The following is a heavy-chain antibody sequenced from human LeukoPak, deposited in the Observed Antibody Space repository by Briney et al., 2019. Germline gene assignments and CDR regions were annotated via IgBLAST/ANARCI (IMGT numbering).Heavy chain of an antibody. CDR3: ARTKWGRDSSGYFPVNFDY. Sequence: ETLSLTCAVYGGSFSGYYWSWIRQPPGKGLEWIGEINHSGSTNYNPSLKSRVTISVDTSKNQFSLKLSSVTAADTAVYYCARTKWGRDSSGYFPVNFDYWGQGTLVTVSS. CDR1: GGSFSGYY. V-gene: IGHV4-34*01. CDR2: INHSGST. J-gene: IGHJ4*02. D-gene: IGHD3-22*01.